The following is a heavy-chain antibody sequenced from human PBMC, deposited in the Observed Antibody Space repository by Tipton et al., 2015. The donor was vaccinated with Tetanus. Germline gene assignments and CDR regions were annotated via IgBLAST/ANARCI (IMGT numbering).Heavy chain of an antibody. V-gene: IGHV4-38-2*01. Sequence: TLSLICVVSGYSISSGYYWGWIRQPPGKGPEWIASIYRSGSASYNPSLKSRVTISVDTSKNQFPLNLSSLTAADTAVYYCARVPPLATVYFDYWGQGTLVTVSS. CDR3: ARVPPLATVYFDY. CDR2: IYRSGSA. D-gene: IGHD5-24*01. J-gene: IGHJ4*02. CDR1: GYSISSGYY.